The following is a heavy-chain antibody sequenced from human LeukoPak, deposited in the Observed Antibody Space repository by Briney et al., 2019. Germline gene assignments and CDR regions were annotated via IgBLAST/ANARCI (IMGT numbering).Heavy chain of an antibody. CDR3: ATERRKVTIFGVVTQFDY. J-gene: IGHJ4*02. CDR2: INHSGST. D-gene: IGHD3-3*01. V-gene: IGHV4-34*01. Sequence: TSETLSLTCAVYGGSFSGYYWSWIRQPPGKGLEWIGEINHSGSTNYNPSLKSRVTISVDTSKNQFSLKLSSVTAADTAVYYCATERRKVTIFGVVTQFDYWGQGTLVTVSS. CDR1: GGSFSGYY.